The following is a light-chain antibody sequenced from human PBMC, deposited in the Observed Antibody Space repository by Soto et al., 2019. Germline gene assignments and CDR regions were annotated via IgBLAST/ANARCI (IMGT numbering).Light chain of an antibody. Sequence: EIVLTQSPATLSLSPGDRATLSCRASQSVSSYLAWYQQKSGQAPRLLIYDASNRATGIPARFSGSGSGTDFTLTISSLEPEDFAVYYYQQRNSWPPTFGPGTKVDIK. CDR1: QSVSSY. V-gene: IGKV3-11*01. CDR3: QQRNSWPPT. CDR2: DAS. J-gene: IGKJ3*01.